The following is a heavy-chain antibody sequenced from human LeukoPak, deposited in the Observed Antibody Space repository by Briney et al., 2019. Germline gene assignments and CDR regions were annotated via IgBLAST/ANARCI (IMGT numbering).Heavy chain of an antibody. D-gene: IGHD3-10*01. V-gene: IGHV4-59*12. CDR2: IYYSGST. Sequence: SETLSLTCTVSGGSISSYYWSWIRQPPGKGLEWIGYIYYSGSTNYNPSLKSRVTISVDTSKNQFSLKLSSVTAADTAVYYCARVSTMVRGVISYYYYGMDVWGKGTTVTVSS. CDR3: ARVSTMVRGVISYYYYGMDV. CDR1: GGSISSYY. J-gene: IGHJ6*04.